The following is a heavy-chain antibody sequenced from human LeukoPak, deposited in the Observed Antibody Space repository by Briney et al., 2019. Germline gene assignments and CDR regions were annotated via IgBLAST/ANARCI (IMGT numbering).Heavy chain of an antibody. D-gene: IGHD6-13*01. CDR3: ARESSKRIAAAAHLFDY. V-gene: IGHV3-23*01. J-gene: IGHJ4*02. CDR2: ISGGGGNT. CDR1: GFTFSSCA. Sequence: GGSLRLSCAASGFTFSSCAMGWVRQAPGKGREWVSAISGGGGNTYYADSVKGRFTISRDNSKNTLYLQMNSLRAEDTAVYYCARESSKRIAAAAHLFDYWGQGTLVTVSS.